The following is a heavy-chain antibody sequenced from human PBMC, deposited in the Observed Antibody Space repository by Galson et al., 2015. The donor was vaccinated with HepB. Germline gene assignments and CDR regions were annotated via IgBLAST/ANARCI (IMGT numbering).Heavy chain of an antibody. V-gene: IGHV3-30*18. CDR3: AKDRKMGVLDY. J-gene: IGHJ4*02. CDR1: RFSFSSFG. D-gene: IGHD1-26*01. Sequence: SLRLSCAASRFSFSSFGMHWVRQAPGKGLEWVAVISYDGSNTYYADSVKGRFTISRDNSKNTLYLQMNSLRAEDTAVYYCAKDRKMGVLDYWGQGTLVTVSS. CDR2: ISYDGSNT.